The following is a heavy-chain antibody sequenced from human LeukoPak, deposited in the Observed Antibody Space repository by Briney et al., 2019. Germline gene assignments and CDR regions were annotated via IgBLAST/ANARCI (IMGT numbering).Heavy chain of an antibody. Sequence: SSETLSLTCTVSGDSVSGVYWSWIRQPPGKGLEWIGYVYYSGYTNYNPSLKSRVTMSLDTSKNQVSLRLSSVTAADTAVYYCARHPFATPFDYWGRGTLLTVSS. CDR2: VYYSGYT. V-gene: IGHV4-59*08. CDR3: ARHPFATPFDY. CDR1: GDSVSGVY. D-gene: IGHD2-15*01. J-gene: IGHJ4*02.